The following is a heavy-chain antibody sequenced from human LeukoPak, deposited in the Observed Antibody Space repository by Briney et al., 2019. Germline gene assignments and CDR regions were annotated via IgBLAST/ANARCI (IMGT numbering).Heavy chain of an antibody. CDR1: GYTLTELS. J-gene: IGHJ6*02. Sequence: ASVKVSCKVSGYTLTELSMHWVRQAPGKGLEWMGGFDPEDGETIYAQKFQGRVTMTEDTSTDTAYMELSSLRSEDTAVYYCATPGIAAAGVYYYYYGMDVWGQGTTVTVSS. CDR2: FDPEDGET. CDR3: ATPGIAAAGVYYYYYGMDV. D-gene: IGHD6-13*01. V-gene: IGHV1-24*01.